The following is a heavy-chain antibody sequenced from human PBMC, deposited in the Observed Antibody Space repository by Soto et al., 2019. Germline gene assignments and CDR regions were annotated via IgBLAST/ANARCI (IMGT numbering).Heavy chain of an antibody. Sequence: QVQLVQSGAEVKQPGSSVKASCKASGGTFGSHGVAWVRQAPGQGLEWMGGFIAMLGTPTYAKKVQGRVTISAEESLTSSYLELRSLRSEDTAVYFCASGAMAKFDYWGQGTVVTVAS. CDR2: FIAMLGTP. CDR1: GGTFGSHG. J-gene: IGHJ4*02. D-gene: IGHD5-18*01. CDR3: ASGAMAKFDY. V-gene: IGHV1-69*01.